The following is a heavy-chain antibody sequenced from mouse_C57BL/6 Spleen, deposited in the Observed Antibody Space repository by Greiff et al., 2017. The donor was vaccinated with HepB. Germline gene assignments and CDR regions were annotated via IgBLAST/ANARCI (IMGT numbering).Heavy chain of an antibody. V-gene: IGHV1-82*01. Sequence: VQLQQSGPELVKPGASVKISCKASGYAFSSSWMNWVKQRPGKGLEWIGRIYPGDGDTNYNGKFKGKATLTADKSSSTAYMQLSSLTSEDSAVYFCARGEYRAMDYWGQGTSVTVSS. J-gene: IGHJ4*01. CDR2: IYPGDGDT. CDR1: GYAFSSSW. D-gene: IGHD2-14*01. CDR3: ARGEYRAMDY.